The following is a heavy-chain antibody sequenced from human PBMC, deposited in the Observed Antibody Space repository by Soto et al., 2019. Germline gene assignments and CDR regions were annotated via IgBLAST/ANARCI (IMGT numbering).Heavy chain of an antibody. CDR2: FDPEDGET. CDR1: GYTLTELS. D-gene: IGHD6-13*01. CDR3: ATDRGVYSSSWYYWFDP. J-gene: IGHJ5*02. Sequence: ASVKVSCKVSGYTLTELSMHWVRQAPGKGLEWMGGFDPEDGETIYAQKFQGRVTMTEDTSTDTAYMELSSLRSEDTAVYYCATDRGVYSSSWYYWFDPWGQGTLVTVSS. V-gene: IGHV1-24*01.